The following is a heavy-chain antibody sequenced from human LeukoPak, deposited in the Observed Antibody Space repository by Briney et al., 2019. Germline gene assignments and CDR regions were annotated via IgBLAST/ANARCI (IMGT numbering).Heavy chain of an antibody. CDR3: ARIQPPYYFDY. CDR2: IYHRGST. V-gene: IGHV4-30-2*01. CDR1: GGSISSGGYS. D-gene: IGHD5-18*01. Sequence: SETLSLTCAVSGGSISSGGYSWSWIRQPPGKGLEWIGYIYHRGSTYYNPSLKSRVTISVDRSKNQFSLKLSSVTAADTAVYYCARIQPPYYFDYWGQGTLVTVSS. J-gene: IGHJ4*02.